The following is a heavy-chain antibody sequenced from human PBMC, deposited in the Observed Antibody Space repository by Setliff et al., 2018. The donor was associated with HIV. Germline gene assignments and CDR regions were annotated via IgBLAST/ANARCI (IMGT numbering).Heavy chain of an antibody. CDR2: IHSRDSDT. D-gene: IGHD3-10*01. CDR1: GYSFTSYL. CDR3: VRHVSSSAVFDP. Sequence: PGESLKISCKGFGYSFTSYLIAWVRQTPGKGLEWMGNIHSRDSDTRYSPSFQGQVTLSVDKSISTAYLQWSSLKASDTAMYYCVRHVSSSAVFDPWGQGTLVTVSS. J-gene: IGHJ5*02. V-gene: IGHV5-51*01.